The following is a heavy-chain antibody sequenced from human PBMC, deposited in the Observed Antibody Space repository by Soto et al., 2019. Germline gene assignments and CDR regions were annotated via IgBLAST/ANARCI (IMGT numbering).Heavy chain of an antibody. J-gene: IGHJ4*02. CDR1: GFTFSSYS. Sequence: EVQLVESGGGLVKPGGSLRLSCAASGFTFSSYSMNWVRQAPGKGLEWVSSISSSSSYIYYADSVKGRFTISRDNAKNSLYLQMNSLRAEDTAVYYCARSITMVRGVGYWGQGTLVTVSS. V-gene: IGHV3-21*01. D-gene: IGHD3-10*01. CDR2: ISSSSSYI. CDR3: ARSITMVRGVGY.